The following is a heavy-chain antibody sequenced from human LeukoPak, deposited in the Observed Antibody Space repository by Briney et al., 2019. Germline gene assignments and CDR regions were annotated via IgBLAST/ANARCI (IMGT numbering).Heavy chain of an antibody. CDR1: GVSISNSSYY. CDR3: ARVIRYGYVVNNWFDP. CDR2: IYYSGST. J-gene: IGHJ5*02. V-gene: IGHV4-39*07. D-gene: IGHD5-12*01. Sequence: PKTLSLTCIVSGVSISNSSYYWGWIRQPPGKGLEWIGSIYYSGSTYYNPSLKSRVTISVDTSKNQFSLKLSSVTAADTAVYYCARVIRYGYVVNNWFDPWGQGTLVTVSS.